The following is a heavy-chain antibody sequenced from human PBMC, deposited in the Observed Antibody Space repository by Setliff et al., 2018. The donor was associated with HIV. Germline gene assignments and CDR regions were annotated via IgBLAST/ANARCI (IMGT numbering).Heavy chain of an antibody. V-gene: IGHV5-51*01. D-gene: IGHD3-10*01. CDR2: IYPDDSDS. Sequence: GASLKISCQASGYTFTSHWIGWVRPMPGKGLEWMGVIYPDDSDSRYSPSFQGQVTISVDKSINTAYLHWINLKASDSAIYYCAIIDSGFDHWGQGTRVTVSS. J-gene: IGHJ4*02. CDR1: GYTFTSHW. CDR3: AIIDSGFDH.